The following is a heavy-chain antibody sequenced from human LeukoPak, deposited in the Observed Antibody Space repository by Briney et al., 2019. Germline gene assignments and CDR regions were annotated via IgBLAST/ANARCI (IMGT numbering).Heavy chain of an antibody. CDR1: GFTFSSYA. CDR2: ISYDGSNK. V-gene: IGHV3-30-3*01. CDR3: ARAVPSTYYYDSSTYPDY. J-gene: IGHJ4*02. D-gene: IGHD3-22*01. Sequence: GGSLRLSCAASGFTFSSYAMHWVRQAPGKGLEWVAVISYDGSNKYYADSVKGRFTISRDNSKNTLYLQMNSLRAEDTAVYYCARAVPSTYYYDSSTYPDYWGQGTLVTVSS.